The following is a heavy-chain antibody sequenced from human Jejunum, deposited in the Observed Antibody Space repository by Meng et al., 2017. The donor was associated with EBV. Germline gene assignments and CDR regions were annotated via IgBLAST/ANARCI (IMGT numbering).Heavy chain of an antibody. J-gene: IGHJ4*02. CDR1: GASISSNNG. D-gene: IGHD3-16*01. Sequence: QLRAADPELVNPQGTLSLTCAVSGASISSNNGWGLVRQSPGQELQWIAEIFHTGTTTYNPSLKSRVTISVDKSKNQFPLHLNSVTAADTAVYYCARGSDYVCVFGGQGTLVTVSS. CDR2: IFHTGTT. V-gene: IGHV4-4*03. CDR3: ARGSDYVCVF.